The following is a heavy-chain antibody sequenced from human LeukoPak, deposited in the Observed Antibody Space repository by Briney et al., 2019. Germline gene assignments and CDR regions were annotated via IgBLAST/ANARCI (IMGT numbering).Heavy chain of an antibody. J-gene: IGHJ4*02. V-gene: IGHV4-31*03. Sequence: SQTLSLTCTVSGGSISSGAYYWSWIRQHPGKGLEWIGYIYYSGCTYYNPSLKSRVTISVDTSKSQFSLKLSSVTAADPAVYYCARVHYDILTGYTYFFDYWGQGTLVTVSP. CDR3: ARVHYDILTGYTYFFDY. CDR2: IYYSGCT. CDR1: GGSISSGAYY. D-gene: IGHD3-9*01.